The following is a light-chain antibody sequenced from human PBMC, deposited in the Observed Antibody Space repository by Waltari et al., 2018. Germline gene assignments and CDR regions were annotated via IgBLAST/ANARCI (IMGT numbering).Light chain of an antibody. CDR3: GTWDSSLGVWL. V-gene: IGLV1-51*02. J-gene: IGLJ3*02. CDR1: PSTVGGND. CDR2: ETN. Sequence: QSVLTQPPSVSAAAGQKVTISCPGRPSTVGGNDVFWYRQVPGTAPKLLIYETNRRPTGTPDRFSASKSGTSATLGITGLQPGDEAEYYCGTWDSSLGVWLFGGGTRLTVL.